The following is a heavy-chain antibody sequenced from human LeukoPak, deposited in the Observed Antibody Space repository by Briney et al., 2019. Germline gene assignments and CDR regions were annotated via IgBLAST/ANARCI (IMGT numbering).Heavy chain of an antibody. Sequence: SETLSLTCTVSGGSISSTGYYWGWIRQPPGKGLEWIGNIYYSGSTNYSPSLKSRVTISVDTSKNQFSLKLSSVTAADTAVYYCARSEYSYGADAFDIWGQGTMVTVSS. J-gene: IGHJ3*02. D-gene: IGHD5-18*01. CDR2: IYYSGST. V-gene: IGHV4-39*07. CDR1: GGSISSTGYY. CDR3: ARSEYSYGADAFDI.